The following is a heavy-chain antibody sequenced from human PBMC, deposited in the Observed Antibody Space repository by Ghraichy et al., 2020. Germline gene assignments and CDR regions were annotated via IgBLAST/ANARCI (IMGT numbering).Heavy chain of an antibody. Sequence: SCAASRFTFSSYSMHWVRQAPGKGLEWVSSLSSKGHFLYYADSVNGRFTISRDNAKNSLYLQLNSLTAEDSAVYYCARERLYFYDGSGHYYFDCWGQGTLVTVSS. D-gene: IGHD3-22*01. CDR3: ARERLYFYDGSGHYYFDC. J-gene: IGHJ4*02. CDR2: LSSKGHFL. CDR1: RFTFSSYS. V-gene: IGHV3-21*01.